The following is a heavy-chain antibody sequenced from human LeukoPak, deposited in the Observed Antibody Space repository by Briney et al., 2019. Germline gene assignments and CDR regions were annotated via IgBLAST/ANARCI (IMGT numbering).Heavy chain of an antibody. CDR2: INTYNGNT. J-gene: IGHJ4*02. CDR1: GGTFSSYA. V-gene: IGHV1-18*01. CDR3: ATNYYDSSGYYSIDY. Sequence: ASVKVSCKASGGTFSSYAISCVRQAPGQGLEWMGWINTYNGNTDYAQKLQGRVTMTTDTSTSTAYMELRSLRSDDTALYYCATNYYDSSGYYSIDYWGQGTLVTVSS. D-gene: IGHD3-22*01.